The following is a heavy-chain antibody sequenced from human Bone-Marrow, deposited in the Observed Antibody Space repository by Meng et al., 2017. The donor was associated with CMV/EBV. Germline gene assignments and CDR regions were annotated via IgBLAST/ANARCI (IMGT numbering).Heavy chain of an antibody. J-gene: IGHJ6*02. D-gene: IGHD3-3*01. CDR2: ISGYTGNI. V-gene: IGHV1-18*01. CDR3: ARSGRQYYGMDV. Sequence: ASVKVSCKASGYTFTSFGISWVRQAPGQGLEWMGWISGYTGNISYAQKFQGRVTITTDTSTSTAYMDLRSLRSDDTAVYYCARSGRQYYGMDVWGQGTTVTVSS. CDR1: GYTFTSFG.